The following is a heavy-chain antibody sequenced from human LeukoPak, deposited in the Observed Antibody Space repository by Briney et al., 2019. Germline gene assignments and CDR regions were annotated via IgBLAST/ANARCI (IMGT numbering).Heavy chain of an antibody. V-gene: IGHV5-51*01. CDR1: GYIFTNYW. J-gene: IGHJ6*02. D-gene: IGHD2-2*01. CDR3: ARQRQHQRTYYYGMDV. Sequence: GESLKISCKASGYIFTNYWIGWVRQMPEKGLEWMGIIYPGDSDTRYSPSFEGQVTISADKSISTAYLQWSSLKASDTAMYYCARQRQHQRTYYYGMDVWGQGTTVTVSS. CDR2: IYPGDSDT.